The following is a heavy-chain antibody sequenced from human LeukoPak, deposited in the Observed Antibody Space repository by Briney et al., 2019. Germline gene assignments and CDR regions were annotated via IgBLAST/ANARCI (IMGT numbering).Heavy chain of an antibody. CDR3: ARAIVVVPAAILYFDY. D-gene: IGHD2-2*02. J-gene: IGHJ4*02. V-gene: IGHV4-59*01. CDR2: IHSSGST. CDR1: GFSITTYY. Sequence: SETLSLTCSVSGFSITTYYWSWIRQSPGNGLDWIGQIHSSGSTTYKPSLKSRVTISVDTSKNQFSLKLSSVTAADTAVYYCARAIVVVPAAILYFDYWGQGTLVTVSS.